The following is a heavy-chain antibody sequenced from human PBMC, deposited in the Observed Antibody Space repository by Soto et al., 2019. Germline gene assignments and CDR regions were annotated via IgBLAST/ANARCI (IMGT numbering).Heavy chain of an antibody. V-gene: IGHV1-2*04. D-gene: IGHD5-18*01. Sequence: ASVKVSCKAPGYTFTGYYMHWVRQAPGQGLEWMGWINPNSGGTNYAQKFQGWVTMTRDTSISTAYMELSRLRSDDTAVYYCARGRVYSYDADAFDIWGQGTMVTVSS. CDR2: INPNSGGT. CDR1: GYTFTGYY. CDR3: ARGRVYSYDADAFDI. J-gene: IGHJ3*02.